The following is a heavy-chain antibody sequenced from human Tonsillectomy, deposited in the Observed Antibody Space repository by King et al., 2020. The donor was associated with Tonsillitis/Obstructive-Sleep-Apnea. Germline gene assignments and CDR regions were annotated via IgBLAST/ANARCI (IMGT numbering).Heavy chain of an antibody. D-gene: IGHD6-13*01. J-gene: IGHJ5*02. V-gene: IGHV3-30*18. CDR2: ISYDGSNK. CDR1: GFTFSSYG. Sequence: VQLVESGGGVVQPGRSLRLSCAASGFTFSSYGMHWVRQAPGKGLEWVAVISYDGSNKYYADSVKGRFTISRDNSKNTLYLQMNSLRAEDTAVYYCAKDRGSSSWYPGDWFDPWGQGTLVTVSS. CDR3: AKDRGSSSWYPGDWFDP.